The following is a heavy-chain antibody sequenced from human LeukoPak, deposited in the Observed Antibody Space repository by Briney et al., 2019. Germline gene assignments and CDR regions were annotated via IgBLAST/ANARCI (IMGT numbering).Heavy chain of an antibody. CDR2: IIPIFGTA. CDR1: GGTFSSYA. J-gene: IGHJ4*02. D-gene: IGHD1-26*01. Sequence: SVKVSCKASGGTFSSYAISWVRQAPGQGLEWMGGIIPIFGTANYAQKFQGRVTITTDESTSTAYMELSSLRSEDTAVYYCACLVGATTEVDYWGQGTLVTVSS. V-gene: IGHV1-69*05. CDR3: ACLVGATTEVDY.